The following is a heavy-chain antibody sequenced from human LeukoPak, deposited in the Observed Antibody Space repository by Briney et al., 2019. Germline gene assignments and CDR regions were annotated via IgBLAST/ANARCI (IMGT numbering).Heavy chain of an antibody. CDR3: AREKGSQYYMDV. V-gene: IGHV3-7*01. J-gene: IGHJ6*03. CDR2: IKQDGSEK. CDR1: GFTFSSYW. Sequence: GGSLRLSCAASGFTFSSYWMSWVRQAPGKGLEWVANIKQDGSEKYYVDSVKGRFTISRYNAKNSLYLQINSLRAEDTAVYFCAREKGSQYYMDVWGKGTTVTISS. D-gene: IGHD2-15*01.